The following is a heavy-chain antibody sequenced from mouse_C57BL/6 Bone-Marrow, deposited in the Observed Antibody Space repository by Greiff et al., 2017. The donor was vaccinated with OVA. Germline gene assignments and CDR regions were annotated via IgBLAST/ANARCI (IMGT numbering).Heavy chain of an antibody. CDR1: GFTFSDYY. CDR3: ARQSYYGNLYAMDY. Sequence: EVKLMESGGGLVQPGGSLKLSCAASGFTFSDYYMYWVRQTPEKRLEWVAYISNGGGSTYYPDTVKGRFTISRDNAKNTLYLQMSRLKSEDTAMYYCARQSYYGNLYAMDYWGQGTSVTVSS. D-gene: IGHD2-1*01. J-gene: IGHJ4*01. V-gene: IGHV5-12*01. CDR2: ISNGGGST.